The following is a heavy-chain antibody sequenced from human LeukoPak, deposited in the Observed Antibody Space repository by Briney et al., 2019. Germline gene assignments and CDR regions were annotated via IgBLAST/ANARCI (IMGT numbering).Heavy chain of an antibody. Sequence: SGGSLRLSCAASGFTFSSFAMSWVRQAPGEGLEWVSAMSGSGGMTYSADSVKGRFTISRDNSKDTLYLQMNSLRVEDTAIYYCAKGPFFYYDASDYNYFDSWGQGTLVTVSS. CDR1: GFTFSSFA. CDR2: MSGSGGMT. V-gene: IGHV3-23*01. J-gene: IGHJ4*02. CDR3: AKGPFFYYDASDYNYFDS. D-gene: IGHD3-22*01.